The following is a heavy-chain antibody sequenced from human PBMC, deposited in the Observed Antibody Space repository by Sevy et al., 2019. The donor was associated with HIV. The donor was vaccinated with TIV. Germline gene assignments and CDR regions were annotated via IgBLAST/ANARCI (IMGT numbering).Heavy chain of an antibody. J-gene: IGHJ4*02. Sequence: GGSLRLSCAGSGFTFSSYWMTWVRQIPGKGPEWVANINQDGSEKEYAESVNGRFTILRDNAEDSVYLQMKGLRVEDTAIYYCARLGGVAFGYWGQGSLVTVSS. CDR1: GFTFSSYW. CDR3: ARLGGVAFGY. CDR2: INQDGSEK. V-gene: IGHV3-7*01. D-gene: IGHD3-3*01.